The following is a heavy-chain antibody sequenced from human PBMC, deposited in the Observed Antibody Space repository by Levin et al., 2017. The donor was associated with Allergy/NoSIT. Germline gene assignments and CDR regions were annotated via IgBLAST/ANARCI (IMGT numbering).Heavy chain of an antibody. J-gene: IGHJ4*02. D-gene: IGHD3-22*01. CDR3: ARDSSGYSAFDY. Sequence: GESLKISCAASGFTFSSYAMHWVRQAPGKGLEWVAVISYDGSNKYYADSVKGRFTISRDNSKNTLYLQMNSLRAEDTAVYYCARDSSGYSAFDYWGQGTLVTVSS. CDR1: GFTFSSYA. V-gene: IGHV3-30*04. CDR2: ISYDGSNK.